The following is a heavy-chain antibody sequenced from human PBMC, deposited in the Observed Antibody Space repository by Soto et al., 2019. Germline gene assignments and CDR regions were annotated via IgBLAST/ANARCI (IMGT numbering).Heavy chain of an antibody. Sequence: QVQLVQSGAEVKKPGSSVKVSCKASGGTFSSYAISWVRQASGQGLEWMGGIIPIFGTANYAQKFQGRVTITADESTSTAYMELSSLRSEDTAVYYCARRGYCSGGSCYSSFDYWGQGTLVTVSS. CDR2: IIPIFGTA. J-gene: IGHJ4*02. V-gene: IGHV1-69*01. CDR3: ARRGYCSGGSCYSSFDY. D-gene: IGHD2-15*01. CDR1: GGTFSSYA.